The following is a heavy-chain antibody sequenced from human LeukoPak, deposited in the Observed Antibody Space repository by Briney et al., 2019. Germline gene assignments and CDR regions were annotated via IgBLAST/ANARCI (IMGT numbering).Heavy chain of an antibody. CDR3: ARSSPPRYYSDKSGYYGYYFDY. D-gene: IGHD3-22*01. CDR1: GVSFNTYY. Sequence: PSETLSLTCTVSGVSFNTYYWSWIRQPPAKGLEWLGYIYYSGSTNYNPSLKSRVTISVGTSKSQFSMKLSSVTAADTVVYYCARSSPPRYYSDKSGYYGYYFDYWGQGTLVTVSS. J-gene: IGHJ4*02. V-gene: IGHV4-59*01. CDR2: IYYSGST.